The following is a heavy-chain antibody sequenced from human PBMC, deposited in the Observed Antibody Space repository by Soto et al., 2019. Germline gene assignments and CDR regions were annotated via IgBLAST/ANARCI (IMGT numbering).Heavy chain of an antibody. Sequence: QITLKESGPTLVKPTQTLTLTCTFSGFSLSTSGVGVGWIRQPPGKALEWLALIYWNDDKRYSPSLKSRLPNTKDTSKNQVVLTMTNMDPVDTATYYCAHTLRGVVFIINDWYFDLWGRGTLVTVSS. CDR3: AHTLRGVVFIINDWYFDL. J-gene: IGHJ2*01. CDR2: IYWNDDK. V-gene: IGHV2-5*01. D-gene: IGHD3-22*01. CDR1: GFSLSTSGVG.